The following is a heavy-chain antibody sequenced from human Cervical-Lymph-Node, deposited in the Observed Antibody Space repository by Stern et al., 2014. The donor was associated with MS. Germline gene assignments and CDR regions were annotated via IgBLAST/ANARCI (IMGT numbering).Heavy chain of an antibody. J-gene: IGHJ6*02. CDR2: ISWNSGSI. CDR1: GFTFDDYA. Sequence: EVQLLESGGGLVQPGRSMRLSCAASGFTFDDYAMHWVRQAPGKGLEWVSGISWNSGSIGYADSVKGRFTISRDNAKNSLYLQMNSLRAEDTALYYCAKGGVAVLFYGMDVWGQGTTVTVSS. V-gene: IGHV3-9*01. CDR3: AKGGVAVLFYGMDV. D-gene: IGHD3-10*01.